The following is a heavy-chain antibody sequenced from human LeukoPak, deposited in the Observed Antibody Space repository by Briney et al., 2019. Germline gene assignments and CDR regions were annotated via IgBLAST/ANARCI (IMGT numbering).Heavy chain of an antibody. D-gene: IGHD6-19*01. CDR3: ALLRSSGLDY. Sequence: GGSLRLSCAASGFTVSSNYMSWVRQAPGKGLGWVSVIYSGGSTYYADSVKGRFTISRDNAKNSLYLQMNTLRTEDTAVYYCALLRSSGLDYWGQGTLVTVSS. J-gene: IGHJ4*02. V-gene: IGHV3-53*05. CDR2: IYSGGST. CDR1: GFTVSSNY.